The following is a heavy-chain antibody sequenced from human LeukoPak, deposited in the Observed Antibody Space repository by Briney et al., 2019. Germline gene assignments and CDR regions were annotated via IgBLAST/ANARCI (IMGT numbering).Heavy chain of an antibody. CDR2: IRSKAYGGTT. CDR3: TRVTVEHYYDSSGTTDWFDP. D-gene: IGHD3-22*01. J-gene: IGHJ5*02. Sequence: GRSLRLSCTASGFTFGDYAMSWFRQAPGKGLEWVGFIRSKAYGGTTEYAASVKGRFTISRDDSKSIAYLQMNSLKTEDTAVYYCTRVTVEHYYDSSGTTDWFDPWGQGTLVTVSS. V-gene: IGHV3-49*03. CDR1: GFTFGDYA.